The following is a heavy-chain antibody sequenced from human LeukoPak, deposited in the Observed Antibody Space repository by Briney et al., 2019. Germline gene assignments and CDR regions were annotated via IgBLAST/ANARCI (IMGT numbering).Heavy chain of an antibody. D-gene: IGHD6-19*01. V-gene: IGHV4-34*01. CDR2: INHSGST. CDR1: GGSFSGYY. CDR3: ARGKGSGWTFDY. J-gene: IGHJ4*02. Sequence: SETLSLTCAVDGGSFSGYYWTWIRQPPGKWLEWIGEINHSGSTNYNPSLKSRVTISVDTPKNQFSLKLSSVTAADTAVYYCARGKGSGWTFDYWGQGTLVTVSS.